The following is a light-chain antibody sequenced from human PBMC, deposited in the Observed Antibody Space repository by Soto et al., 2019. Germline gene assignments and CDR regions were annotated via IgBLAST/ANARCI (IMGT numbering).Light chain of an antibody. CDR1: NSDIGSYNY. CDR2: DVS. CDR3: SSYTSTISHV. Sequence: QSVLTQPASVSGSPGQSITISCTGTNSDIGSYNYVSWHQQHPGKVPKLMIYDVSKRPSGVSNRFSGSKSGDTASLTISGLQAEDVADYYCSSYTSTISHVFASVTKV. V-gene: IGLV2-14*01. J-gene: IGLJ6*01.